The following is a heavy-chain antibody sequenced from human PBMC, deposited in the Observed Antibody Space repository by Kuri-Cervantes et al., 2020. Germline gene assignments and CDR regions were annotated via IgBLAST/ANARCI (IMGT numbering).Heavy chain of an antibody. V-gene: IGHV3-30-3*01. CDR3: ARLLSSIVVVPAVPFDY. J-gene: IGHJ4*02. D-gene: IGHD2-2*01. Sequence: LKISCAASGFTFSSYAMHWVRQAPGKGLEWVAVISYDGSNKYYADSVKGQFTISRDNSKNTLYLQMNSLRAEDTAVYYCARLLSSIVVVPAVPFDYWGQRTLVTVSS. CDR2: ISYDGSNK. CDR1: GFTFSSYA.